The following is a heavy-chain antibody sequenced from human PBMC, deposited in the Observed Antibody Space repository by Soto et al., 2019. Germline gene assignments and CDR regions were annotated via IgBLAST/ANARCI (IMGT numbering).Heavy chain of an antibody. CDR3: ARGVAVAASGGYFLH. D-gene: IGHD6-19*01. CDR1: GFTFSTYA. V-gene: IGHV3-30-3*01. J-gene: IGHJ1*01. Sequence: GGSLRLSCAASGFTFSTYAMHWVRQAPAKGLEWMAVISYDGAYKLYADSVKGRFTISRDNSKNTLYLQLNSLKTEDTAVYYCARGVAVAASGGYFLHWGQGTLVTVSS. CDR2: ISYDGAYK.